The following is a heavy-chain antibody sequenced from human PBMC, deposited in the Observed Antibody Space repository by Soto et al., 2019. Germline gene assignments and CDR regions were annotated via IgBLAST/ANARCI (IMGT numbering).Heavy chain of an antibody. CDR3: ARVRIVGAREIDF. Sequence: QVHLVQSGGEVKKPGASVKVSCKASGYTFNRHGITWVRQAPGQGLEWMGWISGYNGDINYEQKFQGSVTLSSDTLTSTVYVELKSLRFDDTAVYYCARVRIVGAREIDFWGQGTLVTVAS. V-gene: IGHV1-18*04. CDR2: ISGYNGDI. J-gene: IGHJ4*02. CDR1: GYTFNRHG. D-gene: IGHD1-26*01.